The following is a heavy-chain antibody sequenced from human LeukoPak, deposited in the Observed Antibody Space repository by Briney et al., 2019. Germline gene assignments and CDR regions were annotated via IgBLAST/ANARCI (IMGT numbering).Heavy chain of an antibody. Sequence: SETLSLTCAVSGGSISSGGYSWSWIRQHPGKGLEWIGYIYYSGSTYYNPSLKSRVTISEDTSKNQFSLKLSSVTAADTAVYYCASRIGYSHGIDYWGQGTLVTVSS. V-gene: IGHV4-31*11. D-gene: IGHD5-18*01. CDR2: IYYSGST. CDR1: GGSISSGGYS. CDR3: ASRIGYSHGIDY. J-gene: IGHJ4*02.